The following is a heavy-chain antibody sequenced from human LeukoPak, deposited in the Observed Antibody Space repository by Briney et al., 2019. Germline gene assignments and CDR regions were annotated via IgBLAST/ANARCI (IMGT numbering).Heavy chain of an antibody. CDR3: ARGIPYYYGSGRKYYYMDV. CDR1: GGTFSSYA. CDR2: IIPIFGTA. D-gene: IGHD3-10*01. Sequence: GASVKVSCKASGGTFSSYAISWVRQAPGQGLEWMGGIIPIFGTANYAQKFQGRVTITADESTSTAYIELSSLRSEDTAVYYCARGIPYYYGSGRKYYYMDVWGKGTTVTISS. V-gene: IGHV1-69*13. J-gene: IGHJ6*03.